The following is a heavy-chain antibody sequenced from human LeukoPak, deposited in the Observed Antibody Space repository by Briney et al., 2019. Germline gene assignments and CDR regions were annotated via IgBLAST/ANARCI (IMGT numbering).Heavy chain of an antibody. Sequence: GGSLRLSCAASGFTFSSYSKNWVRQAPGKGLEWVSYISSSSSTIYYADSVKGRFTISRDNAKNSLYLQMNSLRAEDTAVYYCASPIATRQGYYYYGMDVWGQGTTVTVSS. CDR3: ASPIATRQGYYYYGMDV. CDR2: ISSSSSTI. CDR1: GFTFSSYS. V-gene: IGHV3-48*01. D-gene: IGHD6-6*01. J-gene: IGHJ6*02.